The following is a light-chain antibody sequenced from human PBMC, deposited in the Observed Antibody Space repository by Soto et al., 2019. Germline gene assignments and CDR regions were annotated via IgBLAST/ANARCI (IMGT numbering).Light chain of an antibody. J-gene: IGKJ1*01. V-gene: IGKV3-11*01. CDR2: DAS. Sequence: EIVLTQSPATLYLSPGERATLSCRASQSVSSYLAWYQQKPGQAPRLLIYDASNRATGIPARFSGSGSGTDFTLTISSLEPEDFAVYYCQQRSNWTFGQGTKV. CDR3: QQRSNWT. CDR1: QSVSSY.